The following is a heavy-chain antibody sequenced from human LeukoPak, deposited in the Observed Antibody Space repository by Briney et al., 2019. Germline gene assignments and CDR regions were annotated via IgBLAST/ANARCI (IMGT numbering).Heavy chain of an antibody. V-gene: IGHV3-30*02. J-gene: IGHJ4*02. CDR2: IRYDGSNK. CDR3: AKDQSQLRFLEWLSGDY. D-gene: IGHD3-3*01. Sequence: GGSLRLSCAASGFTFSSYGMHWVRQAPGKGLEWVAFIRYDGSNKYYADSVKGRFTISRDNSKNTLYLQMNSLRAEDTAVYYCAKDQSQLRFLEWLSGDYWGQGTLVTVSS. CDR1: GFTFSSYG.